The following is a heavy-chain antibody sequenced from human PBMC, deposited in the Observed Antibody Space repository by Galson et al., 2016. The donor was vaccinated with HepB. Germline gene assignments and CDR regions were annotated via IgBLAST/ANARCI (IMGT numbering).Heavy chain of an antibody. Sequence: SLRLSCAASGFTFSSYWMTWVRQAPGKGLEWVANIKEDGSVKYHVDSVQGRFTISRDNAKNSLYLQMNSLRAEDTAVYYCAKDRLAYYYYYYGMDVWGQGTTVTVSS. CDR1: GFTFSSYW. CDR2: IKEDGSVK. J-gene: IGHJ6*02. D-gene: IGHD6-19*01. CDR3: AKDRLAYYYYYYGMDV. V-gene: IGHV3-7*01.